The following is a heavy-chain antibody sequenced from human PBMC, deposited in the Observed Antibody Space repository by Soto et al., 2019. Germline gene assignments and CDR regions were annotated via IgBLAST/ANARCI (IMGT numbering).Heavy chain of an antibody. D-gene: IGHD3-3*01. Sequence: PSETLSLTCAVYGGSFSGYYWSWIRQPPGKGLEWIGEINHSGSTNYNPSLKSRVTISVDTSKNRFSLKLSSVTAADTAVYYCARGPHYDFWSGYTPLDYYYGMDVWGQGTTVTVSS. V-gene: IGHV4-34*01. CDR2: INHSGST. CDR3: ARGPHYDFWSGYTPLDYYYGMDV. CDR1: GGSFSGYY. J-gene: IGHJ6*02.